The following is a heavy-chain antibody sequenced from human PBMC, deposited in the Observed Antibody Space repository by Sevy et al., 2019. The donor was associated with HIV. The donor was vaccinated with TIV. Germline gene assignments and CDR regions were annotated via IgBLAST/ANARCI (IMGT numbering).Heavy chain of an antibody. CDR3: AKESSITDRRGIDY. V-gene: IGHV3-30*02. CDR2: IRDDGSNE. Sequence: GGSLRLSCAASGFTLYNYGMHWVRQAPGKGLEWVTFIRDDGSNEYYADSVKGRFVISRDNPKNTLYLQMNTVRAEDTAVYYCAKESSITDRRGIDYWGQGTLVTVSS. J-gene: IGHJ4*02. CDR1: GFTLYNYG. D-gene: IGHD6-6*01.